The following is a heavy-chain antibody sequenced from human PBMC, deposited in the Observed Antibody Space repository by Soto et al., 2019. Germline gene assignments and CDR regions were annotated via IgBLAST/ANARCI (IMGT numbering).Heavy chain of an antibody. CDR3: ARDHPLNDYYRMDV. V-gene: IGHV1-69*01. CDR1: GGTFSSYA. Sequence: VQLVQSGAEVKKLGSSVKVSCKASGGTFSSYAIIWVRQAPGQGLDWMGGTIPIFGTENYAQKFQGRVTITADESTSTDYMELSSLRSEDTAVYYCARDHPLNDYYRMDVWGQGTTVTVSS. CDR2: TIPIFGTE. J-gene: IGHJ6*02.